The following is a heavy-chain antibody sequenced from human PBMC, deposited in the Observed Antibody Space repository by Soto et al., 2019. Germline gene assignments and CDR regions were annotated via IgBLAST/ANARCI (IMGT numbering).Heavy chain of an antibody. CDR2: INPNSGGT. Sequence: APEKVSSKAPGYTFTGYYMHWVRQAPGQGLEWMGWINPNSGGTNYAQKFQGRVTMTRDTSISTAYMELSRLRSDDTAVYYCARGVYYYYGMDVWGQGTTVTVS. V-gene: IGHV1-2*02. CDR1: GYTFTGYY. D-gene: IGHD6-13*01. CDR3: ARGVYYYYGMDV. J-gene: IGHJ6*02.